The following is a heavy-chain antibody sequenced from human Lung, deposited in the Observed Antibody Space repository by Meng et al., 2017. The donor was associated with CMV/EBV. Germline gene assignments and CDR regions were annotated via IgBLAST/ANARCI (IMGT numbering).Heavy chain of an antibody. D-gene: IGHD2-8*01. J-gene: IGHJ4*02. CDR1: GFTFGSYW. Sequence: GEXXRISCAASGFTFGSYWMHWVRQAPGRGLVWVSRIRFDGTGIGYADSVRGRFTISRDNSKNVLYLEMNSLRLEDTAVYYCARDGDYCTDGTCYFDYWGQGTLVTVSS. V-gene: IGHV3-74*01. CDR3: ARDGDYCTDGTCYFDY. CDR2: IRFDGTGI.